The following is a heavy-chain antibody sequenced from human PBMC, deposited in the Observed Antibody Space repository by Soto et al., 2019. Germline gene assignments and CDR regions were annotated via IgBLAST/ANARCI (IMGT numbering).Heavy chain of an antibody. CDR3: ARDWKGAEGFDP. J-gene: IGHJ5*02. D-gene: IGHD1-1*01. CDR2: TGADNCYT. Sequence: QVQLVQSGAEVKKPGASVKVSCKASGYTFSTYGFSWVRQAPGQGLEWMGWTGADNCYTNYAQNFQGRVTMTTDTSTTTSYMELRSLTSDDTAVYFWARDWKGAEGFDPWGQGTLVTVSS. V-gene: IGHV1-18*01. CDR1: GYTFSTYG.